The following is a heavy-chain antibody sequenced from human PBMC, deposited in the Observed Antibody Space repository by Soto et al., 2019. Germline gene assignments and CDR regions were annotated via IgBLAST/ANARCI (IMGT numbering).Heavy chain of an antibody. CDR3: ARAGMVRGPLDY. CDR2: INHSGST. Sequence: SETLSLTCAVYGGSFSGYYWSWIRQPPGKGLEWIGEINHSGSTNYNPSLKSRVTISVDTSKNQFSLKLSSVTAADTAVYYCARAGMVRGPLDYWGQGTLVTVSS. CDR1: GGSFSGYY. D-gene: IGHD3-10*01. V-gene: IGHV4-34*01. J-gene: IGHJ4*02.